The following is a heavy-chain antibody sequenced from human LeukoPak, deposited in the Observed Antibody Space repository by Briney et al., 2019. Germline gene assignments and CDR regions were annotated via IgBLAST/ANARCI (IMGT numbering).Heavy chain of an antibody. D-gene: IGHD3-10*02. V-gene: IGHV4-4*07. J-gene: IGHJ5*02. Sequence: SETLSLTCTVSGGSISSYYWSWIRQPAGKGLEWIGRIYTSGSTNYNPSLKSRVTISVDTSKNQFSLKLCSVTAADTAVYYCARLAVGVRGVIITRRGTKRFDPWGQGTLVTVSS. CDR3: ARLAVGVRGVIITRRGTKRFDP. CDR2: IYTSGST. CDR1: GGSISSYY.